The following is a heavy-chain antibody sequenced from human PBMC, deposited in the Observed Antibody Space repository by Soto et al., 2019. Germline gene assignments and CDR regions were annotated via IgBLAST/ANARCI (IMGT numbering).Heavy chain of an antibody. V-gene: IGHV1-3*01. D-gene: IGHD4-17*01. CDR2: INAGNGNT. Sequence: AARKVSCKATGCTFTIYAMHWVRQAPGQRLEWMGWINAGNGNTKYSQKFQGRVTITRDTSASTAYMELSSLRSEDTAVYYCERDSDYGDSCFDYRGQVTLVTIPS. CDR3: ERDSDYGDSCFDY. J-gene: IGHJ4*02. CDR1: GCTFTIYA.